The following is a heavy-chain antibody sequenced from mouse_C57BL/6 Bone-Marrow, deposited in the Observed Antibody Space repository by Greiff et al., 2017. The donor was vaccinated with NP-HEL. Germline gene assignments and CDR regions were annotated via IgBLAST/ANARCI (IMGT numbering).Heavy chain of an antibody. Sequence: VQLQQSGPELVKPGASVKLSCKASGYTFTSYDINWVKQRPGQGLEWIGWIYPRDGSTKFNEKFKGKATLTVDTSSSTAYMERHSLTSEDSAVYFCARSDDGSSYNWYVEVWGTGTTVTVSS. CDR1: GYTFTSYD. CDR2: IYPRDGST. J-gene: IGHJ1*03. D-gene: IGHD1-1*01. V-gene: IGHV1-85*01. CDR3: ARSDDGSSYNWYVEV.